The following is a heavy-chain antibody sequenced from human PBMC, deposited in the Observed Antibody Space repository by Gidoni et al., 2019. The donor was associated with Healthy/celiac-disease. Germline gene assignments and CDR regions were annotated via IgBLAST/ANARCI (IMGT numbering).Heavy chain of an antibody. CDR3: ARVARVLQNRYCSSTSCLDWYFDL. D-gene: IGHD2-2*01. J-gene: IGHJ2*01. CDR1: GGSISSYY. Sequence: QVQLQESGPGLVKPSETLSRTCTLPGGSISSYYRSWIRQPAGKGLEWIGRIYTSGSTNYNPSLKSRVTMSVDTSKNQFSLKLSSVTAADTAVYYCARVARVLQNRYCSSTSCLDWYFDLWVRGTLVTVSS. V-gene: IGHV4-4*07. CDR2: IYTSGST.